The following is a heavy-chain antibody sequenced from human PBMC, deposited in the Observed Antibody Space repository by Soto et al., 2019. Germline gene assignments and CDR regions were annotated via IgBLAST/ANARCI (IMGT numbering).Heavy chain of an antibody. CDR3: AVLWQLVRSGFDY. J-gene: IGHJ4*02. Sequence: PGWSLRLSCAASGFTFSSYWMSWVRQAPGKGLEWVANIKQDGSEKYYVDSVKGRFTISRDNAKNSLYLQMNSLRAEDTAVYYCAVLWQLVRSGFDYWGQGTLVTVSS. D-gene: IGHD6-13*01. V-gene: IGHV3-7*01. CDR2: IKQDGSEK. CDR1: GFTFSSYW.